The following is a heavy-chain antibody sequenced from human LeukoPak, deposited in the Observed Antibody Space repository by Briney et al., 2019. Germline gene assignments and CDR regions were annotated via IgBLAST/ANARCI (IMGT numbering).Heavy chain of an antibody. J-gene: IGHJ3*02. CDR1: GGSISSSSYY. Sequence: PSETLSLTCTVSGGSISSSSYYWSWIRQPPGKGLEWIGEINHSGSTNYNPSLKSRVTISVDTSKNQFSLKLSSVTAADTAVYYCARGHNYYGSKAFDIWGQGTMVTVSS. V-gene: IGHV4-39*07. CDR3: ARGHNYYGSKAFDI. D-gene: IGHD3-10*01. CDR2: INHSGST.